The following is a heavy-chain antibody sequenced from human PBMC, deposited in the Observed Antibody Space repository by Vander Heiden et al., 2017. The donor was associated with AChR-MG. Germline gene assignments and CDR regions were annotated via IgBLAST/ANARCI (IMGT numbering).Heavy chain of an antibody. J-gene: IGHJ4*02. CDR2: ISGSGGST. Sequence: EVQLLESGGGLVQPGGSLRLSCAASGFTFSSYAIGWVRQAPGKGLEWVSAISGSGGSTYYADSVKGRFTISRDNSKNTLYLQMNSLRAEDTAVYYCAKYRYCSGGSCYSRDYFDYWGQGTLVTVSS. CDR3: AKYRYCSGGSCYSRDYFDY. D-gene: IGHD2-15*01. CDR1: GFTFSSYA. V-gene: IGHV3-23*01.